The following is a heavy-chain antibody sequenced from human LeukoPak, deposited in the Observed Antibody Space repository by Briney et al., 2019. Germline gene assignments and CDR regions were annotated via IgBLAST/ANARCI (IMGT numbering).Heavy chain of an antibody. Sequence: GGSLRLSCAASGFTFSDYYMSWIRQAPGKGLEWLLYISSSGSTLYYADSVKGRFTISRDNAKNSLYLQMNSLRAEDTAVYYCARDQLAVAGGDFDYWGQGTLVTVSS. CDR2: ISSSGSTL. D-gene: IGHD6-19*01. CDR3: ARDQLAVAGGDFDY. CDR1: GFTFSDYY. J-gene: IGHJ4*02. V-gene: IGHV3-11*01.